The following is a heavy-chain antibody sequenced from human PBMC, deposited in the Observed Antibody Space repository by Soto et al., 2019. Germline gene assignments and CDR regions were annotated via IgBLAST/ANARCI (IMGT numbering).Heavy chain of an antibody. CDR1: GGSISSSSYY. D-gene: IGHD4-17*01. V-gene: IGHV4-39*01. J-gene: IGHJ4*02. CDR2: IYYSGST. CDR3: ARLVSGDYGDFLVDY. Sequence: SETLSLTCTVSGGSISSSSYYWGWIRQPPGKGLEWIGSIYYSGSTYYNPSLKSRVTISVDTSKNQFSLKLSSVTAADTAVYYCARLVSGDYGDFLVDYWGQGTLVTVSS.